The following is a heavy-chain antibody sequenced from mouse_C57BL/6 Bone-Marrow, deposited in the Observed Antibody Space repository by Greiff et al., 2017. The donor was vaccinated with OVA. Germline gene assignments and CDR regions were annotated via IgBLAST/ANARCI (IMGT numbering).Heavy chain of an antibody. Sequence: QVTLKESGPGILQPSQTLSLTCSFSGFSLSTFGMGVVWIRQPSGLGLEWLAHIWWDDDKYYNPALKSRLTISKDTSKNQVFLKIANVDTAVTATYYCARAYYSNISFAYWGQGTLVTVSA. CDR3: ARAYYSNISFAY. D-gene: IGHD2-5*01. CDR1: GFSLSTFGMG. V-gene: IGHV8-8*01. CDR2: IWWDDDK. J-gene: IGHJ3*01.